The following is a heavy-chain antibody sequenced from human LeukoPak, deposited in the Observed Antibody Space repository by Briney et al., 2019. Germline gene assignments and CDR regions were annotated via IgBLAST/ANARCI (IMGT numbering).Heavy chain of an antibody. CDR2: IYYSGST. D-gene: IGHD6-25*01. CDR3: AREGSGWYYYYYYMDV. J-gene: IGHJ6*03. V-gene: IGHV4-39*07. CDR1: GGSISSSSYY. Sequence: PSETLSLTCTVSGGSISSSSYYWGWIRQPPGKGLEWIGSIYYSGSTYYNPSLKSRVTISVDTSKNQFSLKLSSVAAADTAVYYCAREGSGWYYYYYYMDVWGKGTTVTVSS.